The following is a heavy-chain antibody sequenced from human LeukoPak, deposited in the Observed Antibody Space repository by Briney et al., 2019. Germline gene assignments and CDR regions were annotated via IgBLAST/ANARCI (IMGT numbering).Heavy chain of an antibody. D-gene: IGHD3-10*01. J-gene: IGHJ4*02. V-gene: IGHV4-38-2*02. CDR2: IFHSGST. Sequence: SETLSLTCTVSGYSISSGYYWGWIRQPPGKGLEWIGSIFHSGSTYYNPSLKSRVTISVDTSKNQFSLKLSSVTAADTAVYYCAREPNYYGSGSYIWGQGTLVTVSS. CDR1: GYSISSGYY. CDR3: AREPNYYGSGSYI.